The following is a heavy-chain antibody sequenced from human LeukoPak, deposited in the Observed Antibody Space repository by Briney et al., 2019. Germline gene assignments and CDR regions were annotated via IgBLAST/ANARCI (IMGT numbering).Heavy chain of an antibody. CDR2: IFYSGST. Sequence: PSETLSLTCTVSGGSISSSSYYWGWIRQPPGKGLEWIGSIFYSGSTFYNPSVKGRVTMSVDTSKNQFSLRLSSVTAADTAVYYCARSIGSYYVYWGQGTLVTVSS. D-gene: IGHD1-26*01. V-gene: IGHV4-39*01. CDR1: GGSISSSSYY. J-gene: IGHJ4*02. CDR3: ARSIGSYYVY.